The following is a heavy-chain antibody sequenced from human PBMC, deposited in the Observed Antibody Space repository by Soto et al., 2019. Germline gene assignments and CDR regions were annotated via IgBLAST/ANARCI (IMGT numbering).Heavy chain of an antibody. D-gene: IGHD3-22*01. V-gene: IGHV3-23*01. CDR1: GFTFSSYA. CDR2: ISGSGGST. J-gene: IGHJ4*02. Sequence: PGGSLRLSCAASGFTFSSYAMSWVRQAPGKGLEWVSAISGSGGSTYYADSVKGRFTISRDNSKNTLYLQMNSLRAEDTAVYYCAKVPIAYYYDSSGYSNDYWGQGTLVTVSS. CDR3: AKVPIAYYYDSSGYSNDY.